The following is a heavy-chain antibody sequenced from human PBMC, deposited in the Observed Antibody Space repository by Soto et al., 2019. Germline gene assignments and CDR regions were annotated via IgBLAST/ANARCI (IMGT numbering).Heavy chain of an antibody. Sequence: QPGGSLRLSCAASGFTFSSYAMSWVRQAPGKGLEWVSAISGSGGSTYYADSVKGRFTISRDNSKNTLYLQMNSQRAVDTAVYYCAKGSSGWPEDPNRFDPWGQGTLVTVSS. CDR3: AKGSSGWPEDPNRFDP. CDR2: ISGSGGST. D-gene: IGHD6-19*01. V-gene: IGHV3-23*01. CDR1: GFTFSSYA. J-gene: IGHJ5*02.